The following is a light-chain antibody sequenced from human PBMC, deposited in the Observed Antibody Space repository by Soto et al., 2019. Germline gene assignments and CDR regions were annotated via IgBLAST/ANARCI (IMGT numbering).Light chain of an antibody. CDR1: SSNIGSNT. V-gene: IGLV1-44*01. CDR3: AAWDDSLNGRV. J-gene: IGLJ2*01. CDR2: SNN. Sequence: QAVVTQPPSASGTPGQRVTISCSGSSSNIGSNTVNWYQQLPGTAPKLLIYSNNQRPSGVPDRFSGSKSGTSASLAISGLQSEDEADYYCAAWDDSLNGRVFGGVTKLTVL.